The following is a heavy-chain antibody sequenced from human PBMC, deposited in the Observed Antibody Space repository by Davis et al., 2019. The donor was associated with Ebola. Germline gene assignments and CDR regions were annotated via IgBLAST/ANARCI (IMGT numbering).Heavy chain of an antibody. CDR2: IRSKANSYAT. V-gene: IGHV3-73*01. CDR3: TGTMTTADY. J-gene: IGHJ4*02. CDR1: GFTFSGSA. D-gene: IGHD4-17*01. Sequence: PSETLSLTCAASGFTFSGSAMHWVRQASGKGLEWVGRIRSKANSYATAYAASVKGRFTISRDDSKNTAYLQMNSLKTEDTAVYYCTGTMTTADYWGQGTLVTVSS.